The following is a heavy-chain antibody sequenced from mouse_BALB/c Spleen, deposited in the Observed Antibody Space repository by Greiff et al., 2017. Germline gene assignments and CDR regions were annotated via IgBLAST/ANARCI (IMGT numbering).Heavy chain of an antibody. Sequence: QVQLKQSGAELARPGASVKMSCKASGYTFTSYTMHWVKHRPGQGLEWIGYINPSSGYTNYNQKFKDKATLTADKSSSTAYMQLSSLTSEDSAVYYCARTARATGFDYWGQGTTLTVSS. CDR2: INPSSGYT. CDR3: ARTARATGFDY. D-gene: IGHD3-1*01. CDR1: GYTFTSYT. J-gene: IGHJ2*01. V-gene: IGHV1-4*01.